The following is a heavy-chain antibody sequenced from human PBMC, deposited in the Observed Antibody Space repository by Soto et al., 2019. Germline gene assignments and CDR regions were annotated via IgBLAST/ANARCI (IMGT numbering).Heavy chain of an antibody. CDR3: ARHKTTMVRGVISGEYYYYGMDV. CDR1: GYSFTTYW. J-gene: IGHJ6*02. Sequence: GESLKISCKASGYSFTTYWLGWVRQMPGKGLEWIGIIYPGNSDTKYSPSFQGQVTISADKSTSTAYLQWSSLKASDTAIYYCARHKTTMVRGVISGEYYYYGMDVWGQGTTVTVSS. D-gene: IGHD3-10*01. V-gene: IGHV5-51*01. CDR2: IYPGNSDT.